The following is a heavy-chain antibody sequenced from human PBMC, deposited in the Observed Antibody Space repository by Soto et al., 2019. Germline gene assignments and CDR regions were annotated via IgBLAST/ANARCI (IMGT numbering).Heavy chain of an antibody. D-gene: IGHD1-1*01. Sequence: ASVKVSCKVSGYTLTELSMHWVRQAPGKGLEWMGGFDPEDGETIYAQKFQGRVTMTEDTSTDTAYMELSSLRSEDTAVYYCATGPRGGGLEQPVDYWGQGTLVTVSS. CDR3: ATGPRGGGLEQPVDY. CDR2: FDPEDGET. V-gene: IGHV1-24*01. J-gene: IGHJ4*02. CDR1: GYTLTELS.